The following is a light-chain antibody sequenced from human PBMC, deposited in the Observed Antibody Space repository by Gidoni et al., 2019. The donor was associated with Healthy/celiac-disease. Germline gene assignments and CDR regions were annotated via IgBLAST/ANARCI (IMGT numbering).Light chain of an antibody. J-gene: IGKJ2*01. CDR3: MQALQTPSYT. Sequence: DIVLTQSPLSLPVTPGEPASISCRSSQSPLHSIVYNYLDWYLQKPGQSPQLLIYLGSNRASGVPDRFSGSGSGTDFTLKISRVEAEDVGVYYCMQALQTPSYTFGQGTKLEIK. CDR1: QSPLHSIVYNY. CDR2: LGS. V-gene: IGKV2-28*01.